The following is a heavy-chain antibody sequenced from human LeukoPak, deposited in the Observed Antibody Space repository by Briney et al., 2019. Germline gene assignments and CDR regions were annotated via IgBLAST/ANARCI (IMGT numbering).Heavy chain of an antibody. CDR3: AKDLRYSSSSGFDY. V-gene: IGHV3-33*06. CDR2: IWYDGSNK. Sequence: GGSLRLSRAASGFTFSSYGMHWVRQAPGKGLEWVAVIWYDGSNKYYADSVKGRFTISRDNSKNTLYLQMNSLRAEDTAVYYCAKDLRYSSSSGFDYWGQGTLVTVSS. D-gene: IGHD6-6*01. J-gene: IGHJ4*02. CDR1: GFTFSSYG.